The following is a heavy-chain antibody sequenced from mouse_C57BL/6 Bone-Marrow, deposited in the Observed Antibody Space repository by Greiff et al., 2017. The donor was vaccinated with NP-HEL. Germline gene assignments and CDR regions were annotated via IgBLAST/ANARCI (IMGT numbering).Heavy chain of an antibody. CDR1: GYTFTSYW. Sequence: VQLQQPGAELVRPGSSVKLSCKASGYTFTSYWMHWVKQRPIQGLEWIGNIDPSDSETHYNQKFKDKATLTVDKSSSTAYMQLSSLTSEDSAVYYCARGSPYYYAMDYWGQGTSVTVSS. CDR3: ARGSPYYYAMDY. CDR2: IDPSDSET. V-gene: IGHV1-52*01. J-gene: IGHJ4*01.